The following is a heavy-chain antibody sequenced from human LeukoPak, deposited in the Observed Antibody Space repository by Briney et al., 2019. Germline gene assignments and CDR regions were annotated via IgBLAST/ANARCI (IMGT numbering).Heavy chain of an antibody. Sequence: GGSLRLSCAASGFTFSDYYMSWIRQAPGKGLEWVSYISSSGNSISYADSVKGRFTISRDNAKNSLYLQMNSLRAEDTAVYYCARDRSSGYYTIWYFDYWGQGTLVTVSS. CDR2: ISSSGNSI. CDR3: ARDRSSGYYTIWYFDY. V-gene: IGHV3-11*04. D-gene: IGHD3-22*01. CDR1: GFTFSDYY. J-gene: IGHJ4*02.